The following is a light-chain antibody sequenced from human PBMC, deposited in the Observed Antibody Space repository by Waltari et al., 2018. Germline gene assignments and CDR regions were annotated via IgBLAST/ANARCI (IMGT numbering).Light chain of an antibody. J-gene: IGKJ4*01. CDR3: QQCYHLPS. CDR2: WAS. CDR1: QNILSSSDNKNY. Sequence: DIVMTQSPDSVAVSLGERTTIHCRSSQNILSSSDNKNYLVWYQQKPGQPPKLLISWASTRESGVPDRFSGSGSGTDFTLTISSLQAEDVAVYYCQQCYHLPSFGGGTRVEIK. V-gene: IGKV4-1*01.